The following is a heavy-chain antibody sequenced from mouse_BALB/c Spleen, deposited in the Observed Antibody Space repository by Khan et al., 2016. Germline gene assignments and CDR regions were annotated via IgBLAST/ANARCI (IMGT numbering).Heavy chain of an antibody. D-gene: IGHD2-1*01. V-gene: IGHV1-7*01. CDR3: AYGNYPYYYAMDY. CDR2: INPNTGYA. Sequence: QVQLQQSGADLAKPGASVKMSCKASDYTFTSYWMHWVKQRPGQGLEWIGYINPNTGYAAYNQKFQDKATLTADKSSNTAYMELNSLTSEDSAVYYSAYGNYPYYYAMDYWGQGTSVTVSS. J-gene: IGHJ4*01. CDR1: DYTFTSYW.